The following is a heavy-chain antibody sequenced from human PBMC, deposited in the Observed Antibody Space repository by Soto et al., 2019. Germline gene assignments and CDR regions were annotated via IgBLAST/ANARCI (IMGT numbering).Heavy chain of an antibody. V-gene: IGHV4-59*01. CDR1: RGSISSYY. D-gene: IGHD3-10*01. CDR3: ARRYGSAFDI. Sequence: PSETLSLTCTVSRGSISSYYWGWIRQPPGKGLEWIGYIYYSGSTNYNPSLKSRLTISVDTSKNQFSLKLSSVTAADTAVYYCARRYGSAFDIWGQGTMVTVSS. CDR2: IYYSGST. J-gene: IGHJ3*02.